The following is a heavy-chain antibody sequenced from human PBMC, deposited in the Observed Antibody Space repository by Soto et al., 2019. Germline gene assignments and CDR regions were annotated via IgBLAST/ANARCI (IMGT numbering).Heavy chain of an antibody. CDR1: GYAFTTYG. CDR3: ARGRYGDY. Sequence: QVHLVQSGAEVKKPGASVKVSCKGSGYAFTTYGITWVRQAPGQGLEWMRWISAHNGNTNYAQKPQGRVTVTRDTSTSTAYMELRSLRSDATAVDHCARGRYGDYWGQGALVTVSS. J-gene: IGHJ4*02. V-gene: IGHV1-18*01. D-gene: IGHD1-1*01. CDR2: ISAHNGNT.